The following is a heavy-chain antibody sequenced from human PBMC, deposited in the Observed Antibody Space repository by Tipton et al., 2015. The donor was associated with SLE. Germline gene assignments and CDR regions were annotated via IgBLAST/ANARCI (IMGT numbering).Heavy chain of an antibody. D-gene: IGHD1-26*01. Sequence: TLSLTCSVSGGSISSNYWIWIRQPPGKGLEWIGYISDGGGTNYNPSLKSRVTTSVDPAKNQFSLKLTSVTAADTAVYYCARGGPAGSGSYYASVYGGHGTLVTVSS. J-gene: IGHJ4*01. CDR3: ARGGPAGSGSYYASVY. CDR1: GGSISSNY. CDR2: ISDGGGT. V-gene: IGHV4-59*08.